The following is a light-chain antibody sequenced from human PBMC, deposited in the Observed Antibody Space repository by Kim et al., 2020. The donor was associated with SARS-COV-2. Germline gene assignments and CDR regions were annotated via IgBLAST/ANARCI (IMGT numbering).Light chain of an antibody. Sequence: GDRVTITCRTSLDISTSLAWYQQKPGKAPRLIIYSASILQSGVPSRFRGSGSGTDFTLTITNLQPEDFATYHCQQLNSYPLTFGGGTKV. CDR2: SAS. CDR3: QQLNSYPLT. J-gene: IGKJ4*01. V-gene: IGKV1-9*01. CDR1: LDISTS.